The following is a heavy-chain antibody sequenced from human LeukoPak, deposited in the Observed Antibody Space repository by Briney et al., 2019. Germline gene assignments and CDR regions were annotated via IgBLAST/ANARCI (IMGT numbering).Heavy chain of an antibody. Sequence: GGSLRLSCAVSGFTLSSYWMHWVRQAPGKGLVWVSRMNSDGSSTTYADSVRGRFTISRDNAKNTLYLQMNGLRDEDTAVYYCAGSIAAAGTGYWGQGTLVTVSS. CDR2: MNSDGSST. D-gene: IGHD6-13*01. CDR1: GFTLSSYW. V-gene: IGHV3-74*01. J-gene: IGHJ4*02. CDR3: AGSIAAAGTGY.